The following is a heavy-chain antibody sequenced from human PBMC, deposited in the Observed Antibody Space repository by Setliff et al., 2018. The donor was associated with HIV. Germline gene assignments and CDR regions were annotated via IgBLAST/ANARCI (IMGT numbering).Heavy chain of an antibody. CDR1: GDTFTSHA. D-gene: IGHD5-12*01. Sequence: ASVKVSCKASGDTFTSHAISWVRQAPGQGLEWMGGIIPIFGTPNYAQKFKGRLTITADESTSTVYMELSSLRSEDTAVYYCARGRWLQSFDYWGQGTLVTVSS. CDR2: IIPIFGTP. V-gene: IGHV1-69*13. J-gene: IGHJ4*02. CDR3: ARGRWLQSFDY.